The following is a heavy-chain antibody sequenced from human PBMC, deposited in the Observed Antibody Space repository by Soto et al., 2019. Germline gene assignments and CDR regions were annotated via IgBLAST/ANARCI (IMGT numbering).Heavy chain of an antibody. CDR2: IYTSGST. CDR3: ARDGSGSYYRPYSGYYGMDV. J-gene: IGHJ6*02. D-gene: IGHD3-10*01. V-gene: IGHV4-4*07. CDR1: GGSISSYY. Sequence: SETLSLTCTVSGGSISSYYWSWIRQPAGKGLEWIGRIYTSGSTNYNPSLKSRVTMSVDTSKNQFSLKLSSVTAADTAVYYCARDGSGSYYRPYSGYYGMDVWGQGTTVTVSS.